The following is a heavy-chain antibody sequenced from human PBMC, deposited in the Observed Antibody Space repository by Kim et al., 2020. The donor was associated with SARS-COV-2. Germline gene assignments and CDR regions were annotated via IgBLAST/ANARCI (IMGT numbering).Heavy chain of an antibody. CDR1: GFTFSSYG. V-gene: IGHV3-33*05. J-gene: IGHJ6*02. Sequence: GGSLRLSCAASGFTFSSYGMHWVRQAPGKGLEWVSVISYDGSNKYYADSVKGRFTISRDNSKNTLYLQMNSLRAEDTAVYYCARDLGRYCSSTSCYLGYYYGMDVWGQGTTVTVSS. D-gene: IGHD2-2*01. CDR3: ARDLGRYCSSTSCYLGYYYGMDV. CDR2: ISYDGSNK.